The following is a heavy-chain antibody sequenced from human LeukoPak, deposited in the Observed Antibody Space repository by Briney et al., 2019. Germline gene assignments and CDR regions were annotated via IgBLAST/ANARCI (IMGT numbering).Heavy chain of an antibody. CDR2: IYYSGST. D-gene: IGHD2-8*02. J-gene: IGHJ3*02. Sequence: PSETLSLTCTASGGSISSYYWNWIRQPPGQGLEWIGYIYYSGSTNYNPSLKSRVTISVDTSKNQFSLKLNSVTAADTAVYYCARAKGGTASAYDAFDIWGQGTMVTVSS. CDR1: GGSISSYY. V-gene: IGHV4-59*01. CDR3: ARAKGGTASAYDAFDI.